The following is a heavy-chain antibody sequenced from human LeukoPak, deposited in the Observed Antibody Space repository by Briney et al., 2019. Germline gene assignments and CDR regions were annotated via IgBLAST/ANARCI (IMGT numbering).Heavy chain of an antibody. CDR3: ARAGYSSSSHYYYMDV. V-gene: IGHV1-2*02. D-gene: IGHD6-13*01. CDR2: INPNSGGT. CDR1: GYTLTGYY. J-gene: IGHJ6*03. Sequence: ASVKVSCMASGYTLTGYYMHWVRQPPGQGLEWMGWINPNSGGTNYAQKFQGRVTMTRDTSISTAYMELSRLRSDDTAVYYCARAGYSSSSHYYYMDVWGKGTTVTVSS.